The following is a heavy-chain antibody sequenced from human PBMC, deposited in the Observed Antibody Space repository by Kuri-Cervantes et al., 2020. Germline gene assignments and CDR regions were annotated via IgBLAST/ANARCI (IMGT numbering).Heavy chain of an antibody. CDR3: ARGLVGAALQHPYYYYGMDV. CDR2: MNPNSGNT. D-gene: IGHD1-26*01. J-gene: IGHJ6*02. CDR1: GYTFTSYD. V-gene: IGHV1-8*01. Sequence: ASVKVSCKASGYTFTSYDINWVRQATGQGLEWMGWMNPNSGNTNYAQKPQGRVTMTTDTSTSTAYMELRSLRSDDTAVYYCARGLVGAALQHPYYYYGMDVWGQGTTVTVSS.